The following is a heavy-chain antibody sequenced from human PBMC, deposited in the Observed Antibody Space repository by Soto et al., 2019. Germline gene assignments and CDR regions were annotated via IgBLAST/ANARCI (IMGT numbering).Heavy chain of an antibody. Sequence: GGSLRLSCAASGFTFNTSAMTWVRQAPGKGLEWVSTISGTGDTTFYTDSVKGRFTVSRDTSNNTLFLQMGSLRVDDTAIYYCAKLRSEVVRAATNYWGQGVLVTVSS. CDR3: AKLRSEVVRAATNY. J-gene: IGHJ4*02. CDR2: ISGTGDTT. V-gene: IGHV3-23*01. D-gene: IGHD2-15*01. CDR1: GFTFNTSA.